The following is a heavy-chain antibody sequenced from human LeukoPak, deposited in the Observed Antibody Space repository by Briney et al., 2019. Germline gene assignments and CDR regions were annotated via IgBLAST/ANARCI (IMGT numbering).Heavy chain of an antibody. CDR1: GVSIGTYH. Sequence: SETLSLTCTVSGVSIGTYHWSWIRQPAGKGLEWIGRISSSVSTKFNPSLNSRVTMSVDTSKNQFSLKLTSVTAADTAVYYCARDTRDAFDIWGQGTMVTVSS. CDR2: ISSSVST. CDR3: ARDTRDAFDI. V-gene: IGHV4-4*07. J-gene: IGHJ3*02.